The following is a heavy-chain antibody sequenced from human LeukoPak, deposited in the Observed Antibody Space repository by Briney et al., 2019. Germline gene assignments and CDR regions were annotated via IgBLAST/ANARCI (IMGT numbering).Heavy chain of an antibody. J-gene: IGHJ4*02. D-gene: IGHD3/OR15-3a*01. CDR1: GGSFSGYY. CDR2: INHSGST. Sequence: SETLSLTCAVYGGSFSGYYWSWIRQPPGKGLEWIGEINHSGSTNYNPSLKSRVTISVDTSKNQFSLKLSSVTAAGTAVYYCARENGLGNFDYWGQGTLVTVSS. CDR3: ARENGLGNFDY. V-gene: IGHV4-34*01.